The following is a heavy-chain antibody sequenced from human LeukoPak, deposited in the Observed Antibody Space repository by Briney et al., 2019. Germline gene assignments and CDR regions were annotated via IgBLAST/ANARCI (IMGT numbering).Heavy chain of an antibody. D-gene: IGHD2-8*01. Sequence: SETLSLTCTVYGGSISSSSYYWGWIRQPRGKGLEWIGSIYYSGSTYYNPSLKSRVTISVDTSKNQFSLKLSSVTAADTAVYYCARHKAPVGIGLMVYANKGPYYFDYWGQGTLVTVSP. CDR3: ARHKAPVGIGLMVYANKGPYYFDY. J-gene: IGHJ4*02. CDR2: IYYSGST. V-gene: IGHV4-39*01. CDR1: GGSISSSSYY.